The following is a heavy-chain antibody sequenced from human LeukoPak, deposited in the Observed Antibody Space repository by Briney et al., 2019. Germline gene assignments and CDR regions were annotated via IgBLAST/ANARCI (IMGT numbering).Heavy chain of an antibody. CDR1: GGSFSGYY. Sequence: PSETLSITCAVYGGSFSGYYWSWIRQPPGKGLEWIGEINHSGSTNYNPSLKSRVTISVDTSKNQFSLKLSSVTAADTAVYYCARGLPGDPFEAAAGYCFDYWGQGTLVTVSS. CDR2: INHSGST. V-gene: IGHV4-34*01. J-gene: IGHJ4*02. CDR3: ARGLPGDPFEAAAGYCFDY. D-gene: IGHD6-13*01.